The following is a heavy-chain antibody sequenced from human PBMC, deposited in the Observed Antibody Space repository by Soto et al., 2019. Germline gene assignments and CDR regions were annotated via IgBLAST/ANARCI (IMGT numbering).Heavy chain of an antibody. CDR3: SRSPMYSSSYYFDY. Sequence: PGGSLRLSCAASRFTFSSSWMSWARQAPGKGLEWVANIKQDGSEKYYVDSVKGRFTISRDNAKNSLYLQMNSLRAEDTAVYYCSRSPMYSSSYYFDYWGPGTLVTVSS. CDR1: RFTFSSSW. V-gene: IGHV3-7*05. D-gene: IGHD6-6*01. CDR2: IKQDGSEK. J-gene: IGHJ4*02.